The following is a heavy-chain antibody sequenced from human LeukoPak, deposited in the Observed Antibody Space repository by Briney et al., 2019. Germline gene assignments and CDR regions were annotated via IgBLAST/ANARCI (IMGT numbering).Heavy chain of an antibody. J-gene: IGHJ6*02. CDR2: IKQDGSEE. D-gene: IGHD6-6*01. V-gene: IGHV3-7*05. Sequence: PGGSLRLSCAASGFTFSRYWMSWVRQAPGKGLEWVANIKQDGSEEVYVDSLKGRFTISRDNAKNSLFLQMNTLRAEDTAVYYCARDPYSSTWSYGMDVWGQGTTVTVSS. CDR3: ARDPYSSTWSYGMDV. CDR1: GFTFSRYW.